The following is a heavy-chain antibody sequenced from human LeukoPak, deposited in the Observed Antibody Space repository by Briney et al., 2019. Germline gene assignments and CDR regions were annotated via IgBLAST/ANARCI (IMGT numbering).Heavy chain of an antibody. CDR1: GYTFTSYG. CDR3: AREEDYYDSSGYSNSLFDY. CDR2: ISAYNGNT. D-gene: IGHD3-22*01. V-gene: IGHV1-18*01. Sequence: PGASVKVSCKASGYTFTSYGISWVRQAPGQGLEWMGWISAYNGNTNYAQKLQGRVTMTTDTSTSTAYMELRSLRSDDTAVYYCAREEDYYDSSGYSNSLFDYWGQGTLVTVSS. J-gene: IGHJ4*02.